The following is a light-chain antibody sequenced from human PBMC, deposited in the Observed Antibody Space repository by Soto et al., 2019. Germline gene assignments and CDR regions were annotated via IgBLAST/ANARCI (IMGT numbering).Light chain of an antibody. CDR3: QHRHSYPIT. CDR2: TAS. Sequence: QLTQTPSFLSASVGDRVTITCGASQGISSYLAWYQQKPGKAPNLLIHTASTLQSGVPSRFSGSGSGTEFALTIISLQPEDFATYYCQHRHSYPITFGQGARLEIK. CDR1: QGISSY. V-gene: IGKV1-9*01. J-gene: IGKJ5*01.